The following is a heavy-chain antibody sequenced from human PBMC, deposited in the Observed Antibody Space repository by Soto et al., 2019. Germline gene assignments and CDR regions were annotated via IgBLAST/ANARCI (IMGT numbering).Heavy chain of an antibody. CDR3: AKDLGPLYESPDY. CDR1: GFTFSSYA. V-gene: IGHV3-23*01. J-gene: IGHJ4*02. CDR2: ISGSGGST. Sequence: GGSLRLSCAASGFTFSSYAMSWVRQAPGKGLGWVSAISGSGGSTYYADSVKGRFTISRDNSKNTLYLQMNSLRAEDTAVYYCAKDLGPLYESPDYWGQGTLVTVSS. D-gene: IGHD5-12*01.